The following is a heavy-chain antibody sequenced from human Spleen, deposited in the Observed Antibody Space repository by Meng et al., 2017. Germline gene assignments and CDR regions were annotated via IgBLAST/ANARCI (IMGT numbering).Heavy chain of an antibody. CDR3: ARDYSSALPGGYDI. CDR1: GFTFSNFW. CDR2: IKEDGSEN. Sequence: GESLKISCAASGFTFSNFWMSWVRQAPGKGLEWVANIKEDGSENYYVDSVRGRFTISRDNAKNSVYLQMNSLRAEDTAMYYCARDYSSALPGGYDIWGQGTMVTVSS. J-gene: IGHJ3*02. V-gene: IGHV3-7*01. D-gene: IGHD3-9*01.